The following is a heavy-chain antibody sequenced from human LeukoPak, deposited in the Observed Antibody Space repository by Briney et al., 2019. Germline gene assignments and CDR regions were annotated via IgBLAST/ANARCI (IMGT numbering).Heavy chain of an antibody. Sequence: GGSLRLSCAASGFTFSSYAMSWVRQAPGKGLEWVSAISGSGGNTCYADSVKGRFTISRDNSKNTLYLQMNSLRAEDTAVYYCAKAVSVTYFDYWGQGTLVTVSS. CDR2: ISGSGGNT. CDR3: AKAVSVTYFDY. CDR1: GFTFSSYA. J-gene: IGHJ4*02. V-gene: IGHV3-23*01. D-gene: IGHD4-17*01.